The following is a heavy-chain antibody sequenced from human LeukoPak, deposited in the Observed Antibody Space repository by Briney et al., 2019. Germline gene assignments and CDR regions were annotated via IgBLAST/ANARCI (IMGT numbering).Heavy chain of an antibody. CDR1: GGTFSSYA. J-gene: IGHJ6*03. CDR3: ARDHIAAAGTTDYYYMDV. D-gene: IGHD6-13*01. Sequence: SVKVSCKASGGTFSSYAISWVRQAPGQGLEWMGGIIPIFGTANYAQMFQGRVTITADESTSTAYMELSSLRSEDTAVYYCARDHIAAAGTTDYYYMDVWGKGTTVTVSS. CDR2: IIPIFGTA. V-gene: IGHV1-69*13.